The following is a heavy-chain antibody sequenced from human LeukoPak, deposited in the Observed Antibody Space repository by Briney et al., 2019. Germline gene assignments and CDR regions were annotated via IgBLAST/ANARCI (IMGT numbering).Heavy chain of an antibody. CDR3: ARARWEIHLTPDY. V-gene: IGHV3-30*04. Sequence: PGKSLRLSCAAAKSSLSAWAMHWVRQAPDKGLEWVAVISHDGSKKYYEESVKGRFTISRDNSNNTLFLQMNSLRTEDTAIYYCARARWEIHLTPDYWGQGTVVTVSS. CDR2: ISHDGSKK. J-gene: IGHJ4*02. D-gene: IGHD1-26*01. CDR1: KSSLSAWA.